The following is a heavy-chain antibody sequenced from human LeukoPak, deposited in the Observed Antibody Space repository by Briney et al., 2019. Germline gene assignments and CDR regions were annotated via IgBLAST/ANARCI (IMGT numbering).Heavy chain of an antibody. D-gene: IGHD2-21*01. CDR2: IYYSGST. CDR1: GGSISSSSYY. V-gene: IGHV4-61*05. CDR3: AIDRGGGGA. J-gene: IGHJ5*02. Sequence: SETLSLTCTVSGGSISSSSYYWGWIRQPPGKGLEWIGYIYYSGSTNYNPSLKSRVTISVDTSKNQFSLNVSSVTAADTAVYYCAIDRGGGGAWGQGTLVTVSS.